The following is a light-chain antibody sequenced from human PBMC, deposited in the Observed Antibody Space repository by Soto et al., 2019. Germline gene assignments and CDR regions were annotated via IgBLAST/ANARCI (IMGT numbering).Light chain of an antibody. Sequence: QLVLTQSPSASASLGASVKLTCTLSSGHSSYAIAWHQQQPEKGPRYLMKLNSDGSPSKGDGIPDRFSGSSSGAERYLTISSLQSEDEADYYCQTWGTGIVVFGGGTKVTVL. CDR1: SGHSSYA. V-gene: IGLV4-69*01. CDR3: QTWGTGIVV. CDR2: LNSDGSP. J-gene: IGLJ2*01.